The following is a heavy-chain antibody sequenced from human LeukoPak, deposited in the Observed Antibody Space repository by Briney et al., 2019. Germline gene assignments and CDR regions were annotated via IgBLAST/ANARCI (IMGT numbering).Heavy chain of an antibody. CDR1: GFTFSSSG. V-gene: IGHV3-30*02. CDR2: IRFDGSIE. Sequence: GGSLRLSCAASGFTFSSSGMHSVRQAPGKGLEWVAFIRFDGSIEHHADSVKGRFTISRDNSKNTLYLQMNSLRAEDTAVYYCAKDLGYWGQGTLVTVSS. CDR3: AKDLGY. J-gene: IGHJ4*02.